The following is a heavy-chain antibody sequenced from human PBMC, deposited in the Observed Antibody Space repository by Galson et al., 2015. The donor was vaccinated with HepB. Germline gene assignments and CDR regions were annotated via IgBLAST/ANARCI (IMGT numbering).Heavy chain of an antibody. CDR1: GGYITTNTW. D-gene: IGHD6-6*01. J-gene: IGHJ5*02. CDR3: ANLSRDSDSSYFWFDP. Sequence: SETLSLTCTVSGGYITTNTWWTWVRQPPGKGLEWIGEVYHTGGTNYNTSLKSRVTILVDESKKQFSLKLNSVTAADTAVYYCANLSRDSDSSYFWFDPWGQGTLVPVSS. V-gene: IGHV4-4*02. CDR2: VYHTGGT.